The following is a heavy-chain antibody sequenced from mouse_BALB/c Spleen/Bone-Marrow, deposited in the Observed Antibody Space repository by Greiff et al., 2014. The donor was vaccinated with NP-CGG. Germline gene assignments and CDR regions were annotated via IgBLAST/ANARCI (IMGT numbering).Heavy chain of an antibody. CDR2: ISSGGSYT. Sequence: EVKLVESGGDLVKPGGSLKLSCAASGFTFSKYGMSWVRQTPDKRLEWVANISSGGSYTYCPDSVKGRFTISRDNAKNTLYLQMSSLKSEDTAMYYCARQYGNFGVMDYWGQGTSVTVSS. J-gene: IGHJ4*01. CDR1: GFTFSKYG. CDR3: ARQYGNFGVMDY. D-gene: IGHD2-1*01. V-gene: IGHV5-6*01.